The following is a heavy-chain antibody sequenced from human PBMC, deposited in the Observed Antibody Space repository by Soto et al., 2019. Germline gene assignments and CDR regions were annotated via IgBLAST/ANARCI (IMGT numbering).Heavy chain of an antibody. J-gene: IGHJ6*02. D-gene: IGHD4-4*01. Sequence: QVHLVQSGAEVKQPGASVKVSCKASGYTFSVYHMHWVRPAPGQGLEWMGWVHPNSGVANDAQSFAGRVTMTRDTSIKTAYRELSRLTSDDTAVYYCAKELQRGMDVWGQGITVTVSS. CDR1: GYTFSVYH. V-gene: IGHV1-2*02. CDR3: AKELQRGMDV. CDR2: VHPNSGVA.